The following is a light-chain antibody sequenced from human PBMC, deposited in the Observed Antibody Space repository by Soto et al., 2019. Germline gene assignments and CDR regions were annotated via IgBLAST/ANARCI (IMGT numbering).Light chain of an antibody. J-gene: IGKJ3*01. Sequence: EIVLTQSPATLSLSPGERATLSCRASQSVGRYLAWYQQRPGQAPRLLISDASNRATSIPARFSGSGSGTDFTLSISSLEPEDFAVYFCHQRRNWPFTFVPGTKVDI. CDR2: DAS. CDR3: HQRRNWPFT. CDR1: QSVGRY. V-gene: IGKV3-11*01.